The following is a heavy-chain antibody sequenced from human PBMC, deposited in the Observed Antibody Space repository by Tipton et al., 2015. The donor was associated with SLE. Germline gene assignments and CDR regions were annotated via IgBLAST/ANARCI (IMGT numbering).Heavy chain of an antibody. CDR1: GGSFSGYY. Sequence: TLSLTCSVSGGSFSGYYWSWIRQSPGKGLEWIGEIHRSGRVNYNPSLKSRVTISEDASSKQFSLKLSSVTAADTAVYYCARGLSSLVGFYYYYYMDVWGKGTTVTVSS. CDR2: IHRSGRV. D-gene: IGHD2-8*02. V-gene: IGHV4-34*01. J-gene: IGHJ6*03. CDR3: ARGLSSLVGFYYYYYMDV.